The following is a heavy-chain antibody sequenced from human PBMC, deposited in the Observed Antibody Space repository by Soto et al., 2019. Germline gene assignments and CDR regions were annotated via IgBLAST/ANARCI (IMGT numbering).Heavy chain of an antibody. CDR2: IIPIFGTA. Sequence: GAPVKVSCKASGGTFSRYSISWVRQAPGQGLEGMGGIIPIFGTANYAQKFQGRVTITADESTSTAYMELSSLRSEDTAVYYCARGSITIFGVVTPHNYGMDVWGQGTTVTVSS. V-gene: IGHV1-69*13. CDR3: ARGSITIFGVVTPHNYGMDV. CDR1: GGTFSRYS. D-gene: IGHD3-3*01. J-gene: IGHJ6*02.